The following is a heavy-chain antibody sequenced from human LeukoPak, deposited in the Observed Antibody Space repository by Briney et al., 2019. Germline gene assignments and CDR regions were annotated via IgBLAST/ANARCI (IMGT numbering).Heavy chain of an antibody. CDR1: GGSFSGYY. CDR3: ARRSYYYDSSGYYVYFDY. CDR2: INHSGST. J-gene: IGHJ4*02. D-gene: IGHD3-22*01. V-gene: IGHV4-34*01. Sequence: PSETLSLTCAVYGGSFSGYYWSWIRQPPGKGLEWIGEINHSGSTNYNPSLKSRVTISVDTSKNQFSLKLSSVTAADTAVYYYARRSYYYDSSGYYVYFDYWGQGTLVTVSS.